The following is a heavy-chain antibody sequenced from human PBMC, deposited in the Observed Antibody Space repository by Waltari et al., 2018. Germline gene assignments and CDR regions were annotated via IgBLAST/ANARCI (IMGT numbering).Heavy chain of an antibody. Sequence: VQLQESGPGLVKPSQTLSLTCTVSGGSISSGSYYWSWIRQPAGKGLEVVSVIYSGGSTYYADSVKGRFTISRDNSKNTLYLQMNSLRAEDTAVYYCANEGGNYDSSGYYRDYWGQGTLVTVSS. V-gene: IGHV3-53*04. D-gene: IGHD3-22*01. CDR2: IYSGGST. CDR3: ANEGGNYDSSGYYRDY. CDR1: GGSISSGSYY. J-gene: IGHJ4*02.